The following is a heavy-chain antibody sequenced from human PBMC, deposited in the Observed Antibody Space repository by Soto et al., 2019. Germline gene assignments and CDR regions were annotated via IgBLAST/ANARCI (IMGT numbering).Heavy chain of an antibody. CDR3: KTLPLLGEFEQPYYYYYMDV. D-gene: IGHD3-10*01. V-gene: IGHV1-24*01. J-gene: IGHJ6*03. CDR2: FDPEDGET. CDR1: GYTLTELS. Sequence: GASVKVSCKVSGYTLTELSMHWVRQAPGKGLEWMGGFDPEDGETIYAQKFQGRVTMTEDTSTDTAYMELSSLRSEDTAVYYCKTLPLLGEFEQPYYYYYMDVWGKGTTVTVSS.